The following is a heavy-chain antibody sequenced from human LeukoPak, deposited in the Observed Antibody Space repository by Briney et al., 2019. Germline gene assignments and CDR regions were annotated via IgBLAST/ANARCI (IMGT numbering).Heavy chain of an antibody. CDR1: GYTFTGYY. D-gene: IGHD6-6*01. CDR3: ARRSTSSWSWFDP. V-gene: IGHV1-2*02. Sequence: GASVKVSCKASGYTFTGYYMHWVRQAPGQGLEWMGWSNPNSGDTNYAQKFQGRVTMTRDTSISTAYMELSSLRSDDTAVYYCARRSTSSWSWFDPWGQGTLVTVSS. CDR2: SNPNSGDT. J-gene: IGHJ5*02.